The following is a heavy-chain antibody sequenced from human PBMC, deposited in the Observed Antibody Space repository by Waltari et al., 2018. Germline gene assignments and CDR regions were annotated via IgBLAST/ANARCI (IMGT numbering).Heavy chain of an antibody. Sequence: EVQLLESGGGLVQPGGSLRLSCAASGFTFNNYAMNWVRQAPGKEMEWVSSSTGSGVDTYHAESVRGRFTISRDNSNNKIFLQMNSLRAEDTAVYYCVKAPRPNCSGVRCYHLDYWGQGTLVTVSS. D-gene: IGHD2-15*01. J-gene: IGHJ4*02. CDR2: STGSGVDT. CDR3: VKAPRPNCSGVRCYHLDY. CDR1: GFTFNNYA. V-gene: IGHV3-23*01.